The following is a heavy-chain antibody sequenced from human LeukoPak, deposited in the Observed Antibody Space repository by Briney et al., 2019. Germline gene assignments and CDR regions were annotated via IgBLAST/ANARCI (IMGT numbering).Heavy chain of an antibody. J-gene: IGHJ5*02. Sequence: GASLKVSCKVSGYTLNELSMHWVRQAPGKGHERMGGFDPEDGETIYAQKFQDRVTMTEDTSTDTAYMELSRLRSDDTAVYYCARDPRGQQLVKANWFDHWGQGTLVTVSS. CDR1: GYTLNELS. D-gene: IGHD6-13*01. CDR3: ARDPRGQQLVKANWFDH. CDR2: FDPEDGET. V-gene: IGHV1-24*01.